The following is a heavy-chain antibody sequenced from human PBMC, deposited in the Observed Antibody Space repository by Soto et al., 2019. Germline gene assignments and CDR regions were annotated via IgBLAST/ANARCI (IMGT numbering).Heavy chain of an antibody. CDR1: GYTFTGYY. Sequence: ASVKVSCKASGYTFTGYYMHWVRQAPGQGLEWMGWINPNSGGTNYAQKFQGRVTMTRDTSISTAYMELSSLRDDDAAVYYCSREVYEERQRQYYYFGMDVWGQGTTVTVSS. CDR2: INPNSGGT. V-gene: IGHV1-2*02. D-gene: IGHD1-1*01. J-gene: IGHJ6*02. CDR3: SREVYEERQRQYYYFGMDV.